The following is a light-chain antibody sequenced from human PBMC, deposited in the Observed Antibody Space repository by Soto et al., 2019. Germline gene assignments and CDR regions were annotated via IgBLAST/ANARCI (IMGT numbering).Light chain of an antibody. CDR3: QQYNKYPCT. Sequence: EIVMTQSPATLSVSPGERATLSCRASQSVNSSLAWYQQKPGNAPTLLIYYASTRDTGVPARFSGIGSATEFTLTISSLQSEDSAAYYCQQYNKYPCTFGEGTKVEIK. J-gene: IGKJ1*01. CDR1: QSVNSS. V-gene: IGKV3-15*01. CDR2: YAS.